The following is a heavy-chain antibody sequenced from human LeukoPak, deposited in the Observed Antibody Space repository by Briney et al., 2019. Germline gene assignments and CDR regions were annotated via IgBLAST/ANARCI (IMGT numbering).Heavy chain of an antibody. CDR2: INHSGST. CDR3: ARDWYYYGSGSYYFDY. J-gene: IGHJ4*02. V-gene: IGHV4-34*01. CDR1: GFTFSSYE. D-gene: IGHD3-10*01. Sequence: GSLRLSCAASGFTFSSYEMNWLRQSPGKGLEWVGEINHSGSTNYNPSLKSRVTMSVDTSKTQFSLKLSSVTAADTAVYYCARDWYYYGSGSYYFDYWGQGTLVTVSS.